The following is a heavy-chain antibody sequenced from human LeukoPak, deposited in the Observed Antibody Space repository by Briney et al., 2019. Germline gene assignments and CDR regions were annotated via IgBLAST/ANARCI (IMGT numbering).Heavy chain of an antibody. J-gene: IGHJ1*01. CDR1: GFTFSSYA. V-gene: IGHV3-53*01. D-gene: IGHD6-6*01. CDR2: IHSDGRT. Sequence: GGSLRLSCAASGFTFSSYAMSWVRQAPGKGLEWVSLIHSDGRTYYADSAKGRFTISRDNSKNILYLQMNRLRAEDTAMYYCARDGSARSLQFWGQGTLVTVSS. CDR3: ARDGSARSLQF.